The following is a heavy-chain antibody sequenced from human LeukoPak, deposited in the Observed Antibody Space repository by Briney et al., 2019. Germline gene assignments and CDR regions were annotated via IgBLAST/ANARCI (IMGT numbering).Heavy chain of an antibody. CDR3: ARGSLWFGEGLYDY. CDR1: GYTFTSYA. V-gene: IGHV7-4-1*02. Sequence: ASVKVFCKASGYTFTSYAMNWVRQAPGQGLEWMGWINTNTGNPTYAQGFTGRFVFSLDTSVSTAYLQISSLKAEDTAVYYCARGSLWFGEGLYDYWGQGTLVTVSS. D-gene: IGHD3-10*01. J-gene: IGHJ4*02. CDR2: INTNTGNP.